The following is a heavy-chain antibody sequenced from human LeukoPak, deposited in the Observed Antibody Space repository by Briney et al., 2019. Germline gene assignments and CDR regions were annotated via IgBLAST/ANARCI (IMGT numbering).Heavy chain of an antibody. CDR3: ARSDYGDYFDAFDI. Sequence: GGSLRLSCAASGFTVSSNYMSWVRQTPGKGLEWVSVIYSGGSTHYADSVKGRFTISRDNSKNTLYLQMNSLRAEDTAVYYCARSDYGDYFDAFDIWGQGTMVTVSS. D-gene: IGHD4-17*01. CDR2: IYSGGST. V-gene: IGHV3-53*01. CDR1: GFTVSSNY. J-gene: IGHJ3*02.